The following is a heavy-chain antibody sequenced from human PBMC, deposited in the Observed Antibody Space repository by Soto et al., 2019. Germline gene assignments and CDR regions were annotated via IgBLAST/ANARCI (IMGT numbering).Heavy chain of an antibody. V-gene: IGHV4-31*03. D-gene: IGHD2-21*02. CDR3: ASVVTASYFDY. CDR1: GGSISSGGYY. CDR2: IYYSGST. Sequence: SETLSLTCTVSGGSISSGGYYWSWIRQHPGKGLEWIGYIYYSGSTYYNPSLTSRVAISVDTSKNQFSLKLSSVTAADTAVYYCASVVTASYFDYWGQGTLVTVSS. J-gene: IGHJ4*02.